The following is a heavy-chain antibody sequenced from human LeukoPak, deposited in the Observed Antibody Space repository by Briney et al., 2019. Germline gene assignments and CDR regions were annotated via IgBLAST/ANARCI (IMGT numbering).Heavy chain of an antibody. D-gene: IGHD2-2*02. CDR3: ARDKARQFGPAAIGDAFDI. Sequence: GGSLRLSCAASGFTFSSYSMNWVRQAPGKGLEWVSSISSSSYIYYADSVKGRFTISRDNAKNSLYLQMNSLRAEDTAVYYCARDKARQFGPAAIGDAFDIWGQGTMVTVSS. CDR1: GFTFSSYS. J-gene: IGHJ3*02. CDR2: ISSSSYI. V-gene: IGHV3-21*01.